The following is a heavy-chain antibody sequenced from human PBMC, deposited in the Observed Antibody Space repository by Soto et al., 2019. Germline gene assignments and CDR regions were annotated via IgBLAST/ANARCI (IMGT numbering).Heavy chain of an antibody. V-gene: IGHV1-18*01. CDR2: ISPYNGDT. D-gene: IGHD3-10*01. CDR3: ARMVRGSTVGYYYYMDV. CDR1: GYTFTSHG. J-gene: IGHJ6*03. Sequence: QVQLVQSGAEVKKPGASVKVSCKTSGYTFTSHGISWVRQAPGQGLEWMGWISPYNGDTNYAQKLQGRVSVTTDSSTRTAYMELRSLRSEATAVYYCARMVRGSTVGYYYYMDVWGKGTTVTVSS.